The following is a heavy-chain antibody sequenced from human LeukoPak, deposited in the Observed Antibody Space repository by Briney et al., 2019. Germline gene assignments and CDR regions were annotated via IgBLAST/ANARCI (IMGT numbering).Heavy chain of an antibody. J-gene: IGHJ4*02. V-gene: IGHV3-21*01. D-gene: IGHD1-26*01. CDR2: ISSSSSYI. CDR1: GSTFSSYS. CDR3: ACRQWELLLYFDY. Sequence: PGGSLRLSCAASGSTFSSYSMNWVRQAPGKGLEWVSSISSSSSYIYYADSVKGRFTISRDNAKNSLYLQMNSLRADDTAVNYCACRQWELLLYFDYWGQGTLVTVSS.